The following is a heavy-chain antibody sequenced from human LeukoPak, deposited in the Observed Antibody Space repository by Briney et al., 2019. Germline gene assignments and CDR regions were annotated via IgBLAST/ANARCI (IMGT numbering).Heavy chain of an antibody. CDR1: GHTFTSYG. Sequence: ASVKVSYKASGHTFTSYGISWVRRAPGQGLEWMGWISAYNGNTNYAQKLQGRVTMTTDTSTSTAYMELRSLRSDDTAVYYCARRGSSSSNTRGAKLYYYYYMDVWGKGTTVTVSS. CDR2: ISAYNGNT. J-gene: IGHJ6*03. CDR3: ARRGSSSSNTRGAKLYYYYYMDV. V-gene: IGHV1-18*01. D-gene: IGHD6-6*01.